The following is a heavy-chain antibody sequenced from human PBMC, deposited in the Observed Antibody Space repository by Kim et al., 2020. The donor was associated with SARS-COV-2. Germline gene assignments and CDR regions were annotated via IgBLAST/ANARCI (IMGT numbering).Heavy chain of an antibody. CDR3: TTDGYYYDSSGYSDYYYYYGMDV. CDR2: IKSKTDGGTT. Sequence: GGSLRLSCAASGFTFSNAWMSWVRQAPGKGLEWVGRIKSKTDGGTTDYAAPVKGRFTISRDDSKNTLYLQMNSLKTEDTAVYYCTTDGYYYDSSGYSDYYYYYGMDVWGQGTTVTVSS. V-gene: IGHV3-15*01. J-gene: IGHJ6*02. CDR1: GFTFSNAW. D-gene: IGHD3-22*01.